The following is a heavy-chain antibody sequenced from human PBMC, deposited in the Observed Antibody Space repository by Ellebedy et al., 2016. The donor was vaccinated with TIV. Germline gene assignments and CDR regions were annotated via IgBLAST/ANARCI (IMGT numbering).Heavy chain of an antibody. Sequence: SETLSLXXTVSGGSISSSSYFWGWIRQPPGKGLERIGIIYYSGSTYYSPSLNSRATISLDTSKNQFSLTLTSVTAADAAVYYCARPLRSTVTTSIYFDSWGQGALVTVSS. D-gene: IGHD4-17*01. CDR2: IYYSGST. CDR1: GGSISSSSYF. V-gene: IGHV4-39*01. J-gene: IGHJ4*02. CDR3: ARPLRSTVTTSIYFDS.